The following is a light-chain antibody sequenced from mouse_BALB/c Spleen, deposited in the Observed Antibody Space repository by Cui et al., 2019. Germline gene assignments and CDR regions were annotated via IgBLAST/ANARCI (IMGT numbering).Light chain of an antibody. CDR3: QQYSSYPYT. V-gene: IGKV6-23*01. Sequence: IVMSYHHEFISTSVGGRVVITSKASQDVGTAVAWYQQKPGQSPKLLIYWASTRHSGVPDRFTGSGSGTDFTLTISNVQSEDVADYFCQQYSSYPYTFGGGTKLEIK. J-gene: IGKJ2*01. CDR2: WAS. CDR1: QDVGTA.